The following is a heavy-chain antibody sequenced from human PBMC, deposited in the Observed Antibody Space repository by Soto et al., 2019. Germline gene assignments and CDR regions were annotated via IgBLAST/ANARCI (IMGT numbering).Heavy chain of an antibody. CDR3: VTGLPAYRGHDPSY. Sequence: QVQLVQSGAEVKKPGASVKVSCKVSGYTLTELSIHWVRQAPGKGLEWVGGFDPEDVETMYAQKCQGRAPIIEDTPTDTVYTELSSPNSDDTAVYNCVTGLPAYRGHDPSYWCQGTLVTVSS. D-gene: IGHD5-12*01. V-gene: IGHV1-24*01. CDR1: GYTLTELS. J-gene: IGHJ4*02. CDR2: FDPEDVET.